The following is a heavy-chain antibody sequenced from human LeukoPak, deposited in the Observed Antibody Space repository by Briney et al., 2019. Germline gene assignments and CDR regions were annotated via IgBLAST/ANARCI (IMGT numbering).Heavy chain of an antibody. V-gene: IGHV4-59*01. CDR2: IYYSGST. Sequence: PSETLSLTCTVSGGSISSYYWSWIRQPPGKGLEWIGHIYYSGSTHYNPSLKSRVTISVDTSKNQFSLKLSSVTAADTAVYYCARGRSAYSGSYSYYYYGMDVWGQGTTVTVSS. CDR1: GGSISSYY. J-gene: IGHJ6*02. CDR3: ARGRSAYSGSYSYYYYGMDV. D-gene: IGHD1-26*01.